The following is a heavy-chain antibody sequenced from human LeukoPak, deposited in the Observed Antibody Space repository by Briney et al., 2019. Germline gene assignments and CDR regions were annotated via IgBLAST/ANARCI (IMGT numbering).Heavy chain of an antibody. Sequence: SETLSLTCAVYGGSFSGYYWSWIRQPPGKGLEWIGEHNHSGSTNYNPSLKSRVTISVDTSKNQFSLKLSSVTAADTAVYYCARFGVATRPYYYYGMDVWGQGTTVTVSS. CDR3: ARFGVATRPYYYYGMDV. D-gene: IGHD5-12*01. CDR2: HNHSGST. V-gene: IGHV4-34*01. CDR1: GGSFSGYY. J-gene: IGHJ6*02.